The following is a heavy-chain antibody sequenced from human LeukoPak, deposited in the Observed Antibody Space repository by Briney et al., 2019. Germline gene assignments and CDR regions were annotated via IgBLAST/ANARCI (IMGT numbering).Heavy chain of an antibody. CDR3: ARHNYYDSSGFAGNWFDP. CDR2: IYYSGST. D-gene: IGHD3-22*01. CDR1: GGSISSGGYY. V-gene: IGHV4-31*03. J-gene: IGHJ5*02. Sequence: SETLSLTCTVSGGSISSGGYYWSWIRQHPGTGLEWIGYIYYSGSTYYNPSLKSRVTISVDTSKNQFSLKLSSVTAADTAVYYCARHNYYDSSGFAGNWFDPWGQGTLVTVSS.